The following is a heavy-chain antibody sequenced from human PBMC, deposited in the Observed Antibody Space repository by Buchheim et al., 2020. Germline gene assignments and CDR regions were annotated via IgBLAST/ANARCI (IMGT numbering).Heavy chain of an antibody. Sequence: EVQLVESGGGLVQPGGSLRLSCAASGFTFSSYWMHWVRQAPGKGLVWVSRINSDGSSTSYADSVKGRFTISRDNAKNTLYLQMNSLRAEDTAVYYCARGPRNHYYDKSGLYHIDNWGQGTL. CDR2: INSDGSST. D-gene: IGHD3-22*01. V-gene: IGHV3-74*01. CDR1: GFTFSSYW. J-gene: IGHJ4*02. CDR3: ARGPRNHYYDKSGLYHIDN.